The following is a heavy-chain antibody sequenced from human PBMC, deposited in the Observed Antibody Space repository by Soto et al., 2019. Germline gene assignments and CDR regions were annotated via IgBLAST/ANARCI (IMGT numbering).Heavy chain of an antibody. CDR2: ISAYNGNT. D-gene: IGHD4-17*01. CDR1: GYTFTSYG. Sequence: QVQLVQSGAEVKKPGASVKVSCKASGYTFTSYGISWVRQAPGQGLEWMGWISAYNGNTNYAQKLQGRVTMTTDTSTSKAYMELRSLRSDDTAVYYCAREGGDYVLGYYYGMDVWGQGTTVAVSS. CDR3: AREGGDYVLGYYYGMDV. J-gene: IGHJ6*02. V-gene: IGHV1-18*01.